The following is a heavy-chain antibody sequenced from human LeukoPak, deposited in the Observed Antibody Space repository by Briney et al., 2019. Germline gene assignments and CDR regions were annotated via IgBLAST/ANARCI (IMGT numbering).Heavy chain of an antibody. CDR2: ISTYNGQT. Sequence: GASVKDSCKASGYSLNQRYSGLRPQAPGQGLEWMGWISTYNGQTDYEQKFQGRLTMTTDTSTSTAYMELRSLRSDDTAVYFCANKISRYGQPLGLDYWGEGTLVTVSS. J-gene: IGHJ4*02. V-gene: IGHV1-18*01. CDR1: GYSLNQRY. CDR3: ANKISRYGQPLGLDY. D-gene: IGHD6-13*01.